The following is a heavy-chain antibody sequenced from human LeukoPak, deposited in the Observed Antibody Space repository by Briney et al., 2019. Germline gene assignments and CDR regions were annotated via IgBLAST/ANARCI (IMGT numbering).Heavy chain of an antibody. CDR1: GFTFSAYA. CDR2: ISGNGGST. J-gene: IGHJ4*02. CDR3: AKGHYYGSGSLDY. Sequence: GGSLRLSCAASGFTFSAYAMTWVRQAPGKGLEWVSVISGNGGSTYYADSVKGRFTISRDNSKNTLFLQMNSLRAEDTALYYCAKGHYYGSGSLDYWGQGTLVTVSS. D-gene: IGHD3-10*01. V-gene: IGHV3-23*01.